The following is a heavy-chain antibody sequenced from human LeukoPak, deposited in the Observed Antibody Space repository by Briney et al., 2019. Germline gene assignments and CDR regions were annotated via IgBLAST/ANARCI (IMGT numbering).Heavy chain of an antibody. J-gene: IGHJ4*02. CDR2: ISYDGSNK. V-gene: IGHV3-30*18. CDR1: GFTFSSYG. CDR3: AKDFRFDCSGGSCYPYYFDY. Sequence: PGGSLRLSCAASGFTFSSYGMPWVRQAPGKGLEWVAVISYDGSNKYYADSVKGRFTISRDNSKNTLYLQMNSLRAEDTAVYYCAKDFRFDCSGGSCYPYYFDYWGQGTLVTVSS. D-gene: IGHD2-15*01.